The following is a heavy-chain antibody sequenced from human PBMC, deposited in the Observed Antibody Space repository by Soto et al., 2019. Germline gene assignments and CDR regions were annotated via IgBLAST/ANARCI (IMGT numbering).Heavy chain of an antibody. J-gene: IGHJ6*02. CDR1: GFTFSSYA. Sequence: GGSLRLSCAASGFTFSSYAMSWVRQAPGKGLEWVSAISGSGGSTYYADSVKGRFTISRDNSKNTLYLQMNSLRAEDTAVYYCAKTLRYFDWLLGKGSGEDYYYGMDVWGQGTTVTVSS. D-gene: IGHD3-9*01. CDR3: AKTLRYFDWLLGKGSGEDYYYGMDV. CDR2: ISGSGGST. V-gene: IGHV3-23*01.